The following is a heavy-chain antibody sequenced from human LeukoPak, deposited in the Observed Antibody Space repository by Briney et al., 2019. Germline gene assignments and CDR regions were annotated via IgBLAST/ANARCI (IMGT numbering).Heavy chain of an antibody. CDR3: ARGVYSGYDLRPTLRT. Sequence: KPSRSLSLTCPVAAGSISSSNWGSWVRQPPGKGLEWIGALNHSGSTNYNPSRKSRFTISVAKSKNQFSLKLSSVTAADTAVYSGARGVYSGYDLRPTLRTWGQGTLVTVSS. CDR1: AGSISSSNW. CDR2: LNHSGST. V-gene: IGHV4-4*02. D-gene: IGHD5-12*01. J-gene: IGHJ5*02.